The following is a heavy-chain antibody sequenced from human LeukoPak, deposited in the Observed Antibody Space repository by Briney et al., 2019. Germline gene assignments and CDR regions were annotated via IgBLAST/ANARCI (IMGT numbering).Heavy chain of an antibody. CDR3: ARGPRYYDFWSGYQNWFDP. Sequence: KPSETLSLTRAGHGGSFSGYYWSWFRQPPGKGLEWTGEINHSGSTNYNPSLKSRVTISVDTSKNQFSLKLSSVTAADTALYYCARGPRYYDFWSGYQNWFDPWGQGTLVTVSS. V-gene: IGHV4-34*01. J-gene: IGHJ5*02. CDR1: GGSFSGYY. D-gene: IGHD3-3*01. CDR2: INHSGST.